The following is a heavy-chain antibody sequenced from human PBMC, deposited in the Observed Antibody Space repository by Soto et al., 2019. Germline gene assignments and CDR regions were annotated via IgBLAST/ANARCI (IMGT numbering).Heavy chain of an antibody. Sequence: DVQLVGSGGGLVKLGGPLRLSCLASGFPFISYAITWARQAPGKGLEWISYINGPSTPTFTADSVKGRFTVSRDNAKNSVYLQMSSLRHEDTAFYYCARDLSHWGQGMLVTVSS. CDR1: GFPFISYA. CDR2: INGPSTPT. V-gene: IGHV3-48*02. J-gene: IGHJ4*02. CDR3: ARDLSH.